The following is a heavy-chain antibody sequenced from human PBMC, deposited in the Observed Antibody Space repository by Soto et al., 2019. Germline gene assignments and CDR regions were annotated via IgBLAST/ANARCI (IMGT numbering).Heavy chain of an antibody. J-gene: IGHJ6*02. V-gene: IGHV3-23*01. CDR2: ISGSGGST. CDR1: GFTFSSYA. CDR3: AKDLGDYYDSSGLGGNDYYYYGIDV. D-gene: IGHD3-22*01. Sequence: PGGSLRLSCAASGFTFSSYAMSWVRQAPGKGLEWVSAISGSGGSTYYADSVKGRFTISRDNSKNTLYLQMNSLRAEDTAVYYCAKDLGDYYDSSGLGGNDYYYYGIDVRGQGTTVPVSS.